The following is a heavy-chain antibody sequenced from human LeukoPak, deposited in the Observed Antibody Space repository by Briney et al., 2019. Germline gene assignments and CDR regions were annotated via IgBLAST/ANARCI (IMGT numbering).Heavy chain of an antibody. D-gene: IGHD3-16*01. V-gene: IGHV3-30*04. CDR2: ISYDGSNK. Sequence: GGSLRLSCAASGFTFSSYAMHWVRQAPGKGLEWVAVISYDGSNKYYADSVKGRFTISRDNSKNTLYLQMNSLRAEDTAVYYCGGKYVYVWGSLDYWGQGTLVTVS. CDR3: GGKYVYVWGSLDY. J-gene: IGHJ4*02. CDR1: GFTFSSYA.